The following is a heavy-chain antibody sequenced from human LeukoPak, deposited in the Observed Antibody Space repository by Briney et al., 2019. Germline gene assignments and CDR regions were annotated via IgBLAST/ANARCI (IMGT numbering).Heavy chain of an antibody. Sequence: PSETLSLTCAVYGGSFSGYYWSWIRQPPGKGLEWIGYIYYSGSTNYNPSLKSRVTISVDTSKNQFSLKLSSVTAADTAVYYCARRLYDSSGYYTTYFDYWGQGTLVTVSS. CDR2: IYYSGST. D-gene: IGHD3-22*01. J-gene: IGHJ4*02. V-gene: IGHV4-59*01. CDR3: ARRLYDSSGYYTTYFDY. CDR1: GGSFSGYY.